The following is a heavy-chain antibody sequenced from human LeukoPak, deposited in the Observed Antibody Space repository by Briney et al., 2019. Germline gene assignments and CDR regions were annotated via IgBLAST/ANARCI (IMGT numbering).Heavy chain of an antibody. Sequence: GGSLRLSCAASGFTFSSYAMSWVRQAPGKGLEWVSAISGSGGSTYYADSVKGRFTISRDNSKDTLYVQMNSLRAQDTAVYFCAKGGWAAAGTVYFDYWGQGILVTVSS. D-gene: IGHD6-13*01. V-gene: IGHV3-23*01. CDR1: GFTFSSYA. J-gene: IGHJ4*02. CDR2: ISGSGGST. CDR3: AKGGWAAAGTVYFDY.